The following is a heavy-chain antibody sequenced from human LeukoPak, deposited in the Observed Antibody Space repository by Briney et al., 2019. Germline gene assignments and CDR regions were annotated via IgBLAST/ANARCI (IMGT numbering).Heavy chain of an antibody. J-gene: IGHJ4*02. D-gene: IGHD6-13*01. Sequence: GGSLRLSCAASGCTFSSYAMGWVRQAPGKGLEWVSAISGSGGSTYYADSVKGRFTISRDNSKNTLYLQMNSLRAEDTAVYYCAKFDRVGQQPYHYWGQGTLVTVSS. CDR2: ISGSGGST. V-gene: IGHV3-23*01. CDR3: AKFDRVGQQPYHY. CDR1: GCTFSSYA.